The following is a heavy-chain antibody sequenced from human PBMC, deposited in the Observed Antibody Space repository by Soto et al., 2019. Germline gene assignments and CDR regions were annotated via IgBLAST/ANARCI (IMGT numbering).Heavy chain of an antibody. J-gene: IGHJ4*02. V-gene: IGHV4-4*02. D-gene: IGHD3-9*01. Sequence: SETLSLTCAVSGDSISSTFWWTWVRQPPGKGLEWIGEVYHSGSTYYNPSLKSRVTISVDTSKNQFSLKLSSVTAADTAVYYCARAFDILTRYYFDYWGQGTLVTVSS. CDR3: ARAFDILTRYYFDY. CDR2: VYHSGST. CDR1: GDSISSTFW.